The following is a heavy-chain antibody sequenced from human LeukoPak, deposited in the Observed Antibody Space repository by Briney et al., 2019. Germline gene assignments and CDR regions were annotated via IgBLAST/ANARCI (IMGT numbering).Heavy chain of an antibody. Sequence: SVKVSCKASGGTFSSYAISWVRQAPGQGLEWMGGIIPIFGTANYAQKFQGRVTITADKSTSTAYMELSSLRSEDTAVYYCARDATVRGPYGGHHFYSYMDVWGKGTTVTISS. CDR1: GGTFSSYA. CDR3: ARDATVRGPYGGHHFYSYMDV. CDR2: IIPIFGTA. V-gene: IGHV1-69*06. J-gene: IGHJ6*03. D-gene: IGHD3-10*01.